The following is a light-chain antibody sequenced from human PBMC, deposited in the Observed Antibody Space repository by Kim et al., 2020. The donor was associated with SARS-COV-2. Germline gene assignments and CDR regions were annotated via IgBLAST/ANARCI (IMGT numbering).Light chain of an antibody. CDR2: NVN. CDR1: YNY. CDR3: SSYAGRNNMV. V-gene: IGLV2-8*01. Sequence: YNYVSWYQKYPGKAPKLMIYNVNKRPSGVPDRFSGSKSGNTASLTVSRLQAEDEADYYCSSYAGRNNMVFGGGTKLTVL. J-gene: IGLJ3*02.